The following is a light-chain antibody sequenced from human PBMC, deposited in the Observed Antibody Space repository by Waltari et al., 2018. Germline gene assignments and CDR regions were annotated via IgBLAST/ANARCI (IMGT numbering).Light chain of an antibody. CDR2: KAS. CDR3: QQYNTYSS. CDR1: QSISNL. J-gene: IGKJ2*01. V-gene: IGKV1-5*03. Sequence: DLQMTQSPSSLSASVGDRVTITCRASQSISNLLAWYQQKPGKAPILLIYKASILKSGVPSRFSGSGSGTQFTLTISSLQPGDFATYYCQQYNTYSSFGQGTKLEIK.